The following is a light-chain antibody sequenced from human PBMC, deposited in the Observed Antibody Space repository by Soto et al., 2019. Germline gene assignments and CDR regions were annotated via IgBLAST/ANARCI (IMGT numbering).Light chain of an antibody. Sequence: ETVMTQSPATLSVSPGERATLSCRASQSVSTNLAWYQQKPGQAPRLLIYDISLRGTGIPTRFSGSGSGTDFTLTISSLEPEDFAVYYCQQRSNWPRTFGQGTKVDI. V-gene: IGKV3-11*01. CDR2: DIS. CDR1: QSVSTN. J-gene: IGKJ1*01. CDR3: QQRSNWPRT.